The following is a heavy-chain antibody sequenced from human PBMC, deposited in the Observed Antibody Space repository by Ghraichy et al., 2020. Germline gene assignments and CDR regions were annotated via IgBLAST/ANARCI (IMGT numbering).Heavy chain of an antibody. J-gene: IGHJ5*02. CDR1: GGTFSSYA. D-gene: IGHD4-11*01. CDR3: ARSLAATVTTFDWFDP. Sequence: SVKVSCKASGGTFSSYAISWVRQAPGQGLEWMGGIIPIFGTANYAQKFQGRVTITADESTSTAYMELSSLRSEDTAVYYCARSLAATVTTFDWFDPWGQGTLVTVSS. V-gene: IGHV1-69*13. CDR2: IIPIFGTA.